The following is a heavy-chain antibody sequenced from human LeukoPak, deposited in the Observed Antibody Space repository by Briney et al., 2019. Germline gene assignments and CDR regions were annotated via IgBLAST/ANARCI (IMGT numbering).Heavy chain of an antibody. J-gene: IGHJ6*03. D-gene: IGHD2-15*01. CDR3: ARTMEGYCSGGSCYQYSYYMDV. CDR2: IYYSGST. V-gene: IGHV4-59*01. CDR1: GDSISGYY. Sequence: PSETLSLTCTVSGDSISGYYWSWIRQPPGEGLEWIGYIYYSGSTNYNPSLKSRVTISVDTSKNQFSLKLTSVTAADTAVYYCARTMEGYCSGGSCYQYSYYMDVWGKGTTVTVSS.